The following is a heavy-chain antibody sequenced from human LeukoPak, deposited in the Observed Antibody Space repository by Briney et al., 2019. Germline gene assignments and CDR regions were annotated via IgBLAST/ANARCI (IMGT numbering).Heavy chain of an antibody. Sequence: PGEPLKISCKGSGYSFTSYWIGWVRQMPGKGLEWMGIIYPGDSHTRYSPSFQGQVTISADKSISTAYLQWSSLKASDTAMYYCARRAGLYYYYMDVWGKGTTVTVSS. CDR2: IYPGDSHT. V-gene: IGHV5-51*01. J-gene: IGHJ6*03. CDR3: ARRAGLYYYYMDV. CDR1: GYSFTSYW.